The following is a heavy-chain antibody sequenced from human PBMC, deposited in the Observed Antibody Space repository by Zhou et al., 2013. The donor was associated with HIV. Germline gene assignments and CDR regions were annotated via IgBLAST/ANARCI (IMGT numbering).Heavy chain of an antibody. D-gene: IGHD2-21*01. CDR3: SRDGDYGAWGRDGDLDI. V-gene: IGHV1-69*05. CDR1: GGTFSSYV. CDR2: IIPLFRTA. J-gene: IGHJ4*02. Sequence: QVQLVQSGAEVKKPGSSVKVSCKGSGGTFSSYVTSWVRQAPGQRLEWMGSIIPLFRTANYSQRFQGRLTITTDESMATAYMDLSSLRSDDTAIYYCSRDGDYGAWGRDGDLDIWGQGTLVTVS.